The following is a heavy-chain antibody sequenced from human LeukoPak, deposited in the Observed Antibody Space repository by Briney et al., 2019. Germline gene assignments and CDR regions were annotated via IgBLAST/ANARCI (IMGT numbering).Heavy chain of an antibody. CDR1: GYTFTGYY. Sequence: GASVKVSCKASGYTFTGYYMHWVRQAPGQGLEWMGRINPNSGGTNYAQKFQGRVTMTRDTSISTAYMELSRLRSDDTAVYYCARDPPSSSGPDYWGQGILVTVSS. V-gene: IGHV1-2*06. D-gene: IGHD6-6*01. CDR3: ARDPPSSSGPDY. J-gene: IGHJ4*02. CDR2: INPNSGGT.